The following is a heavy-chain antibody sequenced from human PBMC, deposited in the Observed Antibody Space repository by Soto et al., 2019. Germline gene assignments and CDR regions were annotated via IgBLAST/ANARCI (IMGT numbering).Heavy chain of an antibody. CDR1: GFTFSSYD. V-gene: IGHV3-13*01. D-gene: IGHD6-6*01. CDR3: ARGPEYSSSHYYYYMDV. Sequence: GESLKISCAASGFTFSSYDMHWVRQATGKGLEWVSAIGTAGDTYYPGSVKGRFTISRENAKNSLYLQMNSLRAGDTAVYYCARGPEYSSSHYYYYMDVWGKGTTVTVSS. CDR2: IGTAGDT. J-gene: IGHJ6*03.